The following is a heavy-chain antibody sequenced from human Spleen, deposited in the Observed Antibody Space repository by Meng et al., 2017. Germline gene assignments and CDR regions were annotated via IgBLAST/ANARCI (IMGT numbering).Heavy chain of an antibody. CDR2: ISYDGSNK. CDR3: ARDLVAGTRFDY. D-gene: IGHD6-19*01. Sequence: QVQSVQSGGGVVQPGRSLRLSCAASGFTFSSYAMHWVRQAPGKGLEWVAVISYDGSNKYYADSVKGRFTISRDNSKNTLYLQMNSLRAEDTAVYYCARDLVAGTRFDYWGQGTLVTVSS. J-gene: IGHJ4*02. V-gene: IGHV3-30*07. CDR1: GFTFSSYA.